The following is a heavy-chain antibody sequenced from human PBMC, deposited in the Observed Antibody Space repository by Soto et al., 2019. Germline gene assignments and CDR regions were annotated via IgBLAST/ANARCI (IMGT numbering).Heavy chain of an antibody. V-gene: IGHV4-59*01. CDR3: ARGVATIGP. Sequence: QVQLQESGPRLVKPSETLSLTCTVSGDSISSYYWSWIRQPPGKGLEWIGYIYYSGSTNYNPSLKSRVTISVDTPKNQFSLKLTSVTAADTAVYYCARGVATIGPWGLGTLVTVSS. D-gene: IGHD5-12*01. CDR1: GDSISSYY. J-gene: IGHJ5*02. CDR2: IYYSGST.